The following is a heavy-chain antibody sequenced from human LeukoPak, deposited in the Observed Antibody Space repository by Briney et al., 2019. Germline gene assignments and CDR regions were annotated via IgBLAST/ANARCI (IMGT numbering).Heavy chain of an antibody. D-gene: IGHD3-22*01. V-gene: IGHV4-4*07. J-gene: IGHJ4*02. CDR1: GGSISSYY. CDR3: TRPTLSDDSSGYYYD. Sequence: SETLSLTCTVSGGSISSYYWSWIRQPAGKGLEWIGRIYTSGSTNYNPSLKSRVTMSVDTSKNQFSLKLSSVTAADTAVYYCTRPTLSDDSSGYYYDWGQGTLVTVSS. CDR2: IYTSGST.